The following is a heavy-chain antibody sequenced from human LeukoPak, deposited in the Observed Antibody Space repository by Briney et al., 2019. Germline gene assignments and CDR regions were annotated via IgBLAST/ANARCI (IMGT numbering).Heavy chain of an antibody. CDR2: IKQDGSKK. CDR1: GFTFSSYW. J-gene: IGHJ4*02. CDR3: ARAYSSHPR. Sequence: GGSLRLSCAASGFTFSSYWMSWVRQAPGKGLEWVANIKQDGSKKYYADSVKGRFTTSRDNAKNSLYLQMNSLRAEDTAVYYCARAYSSHPRWGQGTLVTVSS. D-gene: IGHD6-19*01. V-gene: IGHV3-7*01.